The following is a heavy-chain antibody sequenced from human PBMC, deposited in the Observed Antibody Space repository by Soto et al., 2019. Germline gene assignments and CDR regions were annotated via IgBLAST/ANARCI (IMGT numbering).Heavy chain of an antibody. D-gene: IGHD3-3*01. V-gene: IGHV1-8*01. CDR2: MNPNSGNT. Sequence: GASVKVSCKASGYTFTSYDINWVRQATGQGLEWMGWMNPNSGNTGYAQKFQGRVTVTRNTSISTAYMELSSLRSEDTAVYYCARSYDFWSGYRRYGMDVWGQGTTVTVSS. J-gene: IGHJ6*02. CDR3: ARSYDFWSGYRRYGMDV. CDR1: GYTFTSYD.